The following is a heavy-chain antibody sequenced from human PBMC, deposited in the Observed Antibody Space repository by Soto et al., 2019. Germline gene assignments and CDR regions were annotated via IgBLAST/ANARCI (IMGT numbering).Heavy chain of an antibody. V-gene: IGHV4-30-4*01. CDR1: GGSISSGDYY. J-gene: IGHJ5*02. Sequence: QVQLQESGPGLVKPSQTLSLTCTVSGGSISSGDYYWSWIRQPPRKGLGWIWYIYYSGSTYYNPSLKSRVTISVDTSKNQFSLKLSSVTAADTAVYYCASGVKGYCSGGSCNWFDPWGQGTLVTVSS. CDR3: ASGVKGYCSGGSCNWFDP. CDR2: IYYSGST. D-gene: IGHD2-15*01.